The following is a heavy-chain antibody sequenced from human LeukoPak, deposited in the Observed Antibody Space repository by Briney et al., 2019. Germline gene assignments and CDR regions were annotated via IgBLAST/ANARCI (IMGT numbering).Heavy chain of an antibody. CDR2: ISSSSSYI. D-gene: IGHD2-2*01. Sequence: GGSLRLSCAASGFTFSSYSMNWVRQAPGKGLEWVSSISSSSSYIYYADSVKGRFTISRDNAKNSLYLQMNSLRAEDTAVYYCAREWDVVPAAVFDCWGQGTLVTVSS. V-gene: IGHV3-21*01. J-gene: IGHJ4*02. CDR1: GFTFSSYS. CDR3: AREWDVVPAAVFDC.